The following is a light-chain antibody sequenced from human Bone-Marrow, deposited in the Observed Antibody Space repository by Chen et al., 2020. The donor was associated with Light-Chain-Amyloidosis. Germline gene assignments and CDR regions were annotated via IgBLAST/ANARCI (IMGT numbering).Light chain of an antibody. J-gene: IGLJ3*02. Sequence: SYVLTQPPSVSVAPGQTATIACGGNNIGSSRVHWYQQTPGQAPLLVVYDDRDRHAGIPERLAGSNSGNTATLTISRVEAGDRADYYGQVWDRSSDRPVFGGGTKLTVL. CDR1: NIGSSR. CDR2: DDR. CDR3: QVWDRSSDRPV. V-gene: IGLV3-21*02.